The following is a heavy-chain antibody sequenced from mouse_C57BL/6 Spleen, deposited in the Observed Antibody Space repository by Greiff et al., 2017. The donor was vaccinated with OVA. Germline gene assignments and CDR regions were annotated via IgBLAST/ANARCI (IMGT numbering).Heavy chain of an antibody. CDR3: ARSPGSSYRYWYFDV. CDR2: IDPSDSYT. D-gene: IGHD1-1*01. Sequence: QVQLQQPGAELVMPGASVKLSCKASGYTFTSYWMHWVKQRPGQGLEWIGVIDPSDSYTNYNQKFKGKSTLTVDNSSSTAYMQLSSLTSEDSAVYYCARSPGSSYRYWYFDVWGTGTTVTVSS. J-gene: IGHJ1*03. V-gene: IGHV1-69*01. CDR1: GYTFTSYW.